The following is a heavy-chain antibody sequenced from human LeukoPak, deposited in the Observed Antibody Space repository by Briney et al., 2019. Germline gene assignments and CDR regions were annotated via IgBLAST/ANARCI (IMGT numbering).Heavy chain of an antibody. J-gene: IGHJ4*02. D-gene: IGHD1-7*01. CDR3: ASLHIRNYYFDY. CDR1: GYTLTELS. V-gene: IGHV1-24*01. CDR2: FDPEDGET. Sequence: GASVKVSCKVSGYTLTELSMHWVRQAPGKGLEWMGGFDPEDGETICAQKFQGRVTMTEDTSTDTAYMELSSLRSEDTAVYYCASLHIRNYYFDYWGQGTLVTVSS.